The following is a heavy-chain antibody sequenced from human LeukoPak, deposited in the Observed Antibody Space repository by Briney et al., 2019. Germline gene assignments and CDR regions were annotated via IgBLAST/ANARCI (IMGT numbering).Heavy chain of an antibody. V-gene: IGHV3-23*01. J-gene: IGHJ4*02. D-gene: IGHD4-17*01. CDR3: AKDVTTVTTFLDY. CDR2: ISGSGGST. CDR1: GVTFRSYA. Sequence: GGSLRLSCAASGVTFRSYAMSGVRQAPGKGLEWVSAISGSGGSTYYADSVKGRFTISRDNSKNTLYLQMNSLRAEDTAVYYCAKDVTTVTTFLDYWGQGTLVTVSS.